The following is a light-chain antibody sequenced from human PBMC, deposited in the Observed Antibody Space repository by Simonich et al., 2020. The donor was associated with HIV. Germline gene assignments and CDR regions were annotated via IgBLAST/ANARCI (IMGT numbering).Light chain of an antibody. V-gene: IGKV1-5*03. Sequence: IRMTQSPSSLSASTGDRVTITCRASQSISSWLVWYQQKPGKAPKLLIYKASSLERGVPSRFSGSGSGTEFTLTISSLQPDDFATYYCQQYNSYPWTFSQGTKVEIK. CDR2: KAS. CDR3: QQYNSYPWT. CDR1: QSISSW. J-gene: IGKJ1*01.